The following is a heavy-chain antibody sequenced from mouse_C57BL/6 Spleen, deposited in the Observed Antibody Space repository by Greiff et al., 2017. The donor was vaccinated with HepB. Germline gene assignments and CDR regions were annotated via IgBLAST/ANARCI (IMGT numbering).Heavy chain of an antibody. Sequence: QVQLQQPGAELVRPGTSVKLSCKASGYTFTSYWMHWVKQRPGQGLEWIGVIDPSDSYTNYNQKFKGKATLAVDTSSSTAYMQLRSLTSEDSAVYYWARGNYGKPYWGKGTRQTVSS. J-gene: IGHJ2*03. CDR3: ARGNYGKPY. D-gene: IGHD2-1*01. V-gene: IGHV1-59*01. CDR2: IDPSDSYT. CDR1: GYTFTSYW.